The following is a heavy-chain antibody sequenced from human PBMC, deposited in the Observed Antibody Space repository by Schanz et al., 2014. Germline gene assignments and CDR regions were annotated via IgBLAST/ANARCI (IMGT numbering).Heavy chain of an antibody. CDR1: GFSLNTYG. V-gene: IGHV3-23*01. D-gene: IGHD2-15*01. CDR3: AKARRKSNCSGGRCFHYSYYGMDV. J-gene: IGHJ6*02. CDR2: LSGSGGST. Sequence: AQLMESGGGVVQPGTSLILSCSVSGFSLNTYGIHWFRQPAGKGLEWVSALSGSGGSTYYADSVKGRFTISRDNSKNPLYLQMNSLRAEDTAVYYCAKARRKSNCSGGRCFHYSYYGMDVWGQGTTVTVSS.